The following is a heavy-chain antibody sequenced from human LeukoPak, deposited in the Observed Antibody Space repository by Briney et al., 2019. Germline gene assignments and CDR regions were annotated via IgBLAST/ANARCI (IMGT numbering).Heavy chain of an antibody. CDR1: GFTVSSNH. V-gene: IGHV3-53*01. Sequence: GGSLRLSCAASGFTVSSNHMNWVRQAPGKGLEWVSVIYSGGSTFDADSVKGRFTISRDNSKNTLYLQMNSLRAEDTAVYYCARRKRYYDILTGYSNPLHAFDIWGQGTMVTVSS. CDR2: IYSGGST. CDR3: ARRKRYYDILTGYSNPLHAFDI. D-gene: IGHD3-9*01. J-gene: IGHJ3*02.